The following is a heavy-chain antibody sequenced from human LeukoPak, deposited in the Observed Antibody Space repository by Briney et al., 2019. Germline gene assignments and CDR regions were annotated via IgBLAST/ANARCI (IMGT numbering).Heavy chain of an antibody. V-gene: IGHV3-30*03. CDR2: ISYDGSNK. CDR3: ARPFSRNTAMAPVDY. J-gene: IGHJ4*02. CDR1: GFTFSSYG. D-gene: IGHD5-18*01. Sequence: GGSLRLSCAASGFTFSSYGMHWVRQAPGKGLEWVAVISYDGSNKYYADSVKGRFTISRDNSKNTLYLQMNSLRAEDTAVYYCARPFSRNTAMAPVDYWGQGTLVTVSS.